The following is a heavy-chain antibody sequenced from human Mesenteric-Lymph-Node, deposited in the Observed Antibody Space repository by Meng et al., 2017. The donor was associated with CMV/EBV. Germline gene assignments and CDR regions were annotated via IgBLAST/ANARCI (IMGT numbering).Heavy chain of an antibody. V-gene: IGHV1-2*02. D-gene: IGHD1-7*01. Sequence: ASVKVSCKASGYTFTGYYLHWVRQAPGQGLEWMGWINPNTGGTDCAQKFQGRVTMTRDTSISTAYMELSRLRSDDTAVYYCASSRAGTTRFDYWGQGTLVTVSS. CDR1: GYTFTGYY. J-gene: IGHJ4*02. CDR2: INPNTGGT. CDR3: ASSRAGTTRFDY.